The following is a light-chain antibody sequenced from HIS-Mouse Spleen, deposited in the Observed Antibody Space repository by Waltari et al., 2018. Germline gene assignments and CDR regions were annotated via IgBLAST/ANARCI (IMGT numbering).Light chain of an antibody. CDR1: SIDVGGYNY. CDR2: DVS. V-gene: IGLV2-14*03. J-gene: IGLJ3*02. CDR3: SSYTSSSTLV. Sequence: QSALTQPASVSGSPGQSITISCTGTSIDVGGYNYVSWYQQHPGKAPNLMIYDVSNRPSGVSNRFSGSKSGNTASLTISGLQAEDEADYYCSSYTSSSTLVFGGGTKLTVL.